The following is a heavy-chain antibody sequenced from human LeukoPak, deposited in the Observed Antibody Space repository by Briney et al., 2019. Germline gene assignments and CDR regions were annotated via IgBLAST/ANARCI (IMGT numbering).Heavy chain of an antibody. J-gene: IGHJ6*02. Sequence: PGGSLRLSCAASGFTFSSYAMSWVRQVPGKGLEWVSSISDSGGSTHYADSVKGRVAISRDNSNNTVFLQMNIVRAEDTAVYYCARSYSNHLFGMDVWGQGTTVTVSS. V-gene: IGHV3-23*01. CDR3: ARSYSNHLFGMDV. CDR2: ISDSGGST. CDR1: GFTFSSYA. D-gene: IGHD4-11*01.